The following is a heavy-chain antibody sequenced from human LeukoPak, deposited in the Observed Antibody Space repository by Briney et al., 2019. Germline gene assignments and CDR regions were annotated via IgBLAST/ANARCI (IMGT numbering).Heavy chain of an antibody. J-gene: IGHJ5*02. D-gene: IGHD3-22*01. Sequence: GGSLRLSCAASGFTFSDYYMSWIRQAPGKGLEWVSYISSSGSTIYYADSVKGRFTISRDNAKNSLYLQMNSLRAEDTAVHYCEASSDTYTRDWFDPWGQGTLVTVPS. V-gene: IGHV3-11*01. CDR3: EASSDTYTRDWFDP. CDR2: ISSSGSTI. CDR1: GFTFSDYY.